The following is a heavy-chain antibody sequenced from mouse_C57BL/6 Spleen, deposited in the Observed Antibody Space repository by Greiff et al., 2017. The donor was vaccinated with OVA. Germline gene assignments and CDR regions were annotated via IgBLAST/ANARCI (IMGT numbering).Heavy chain of an antibody. D-gene: IGHD1-1*01. CDR2: IDPSDSYT. V-gene: IGHV1-50*01. J-gene: IGHJ2*01. CDR3: ASRYYGSSYDYFDY. Sequence: QVHVKQPGAELVKPGASVKLSCKASGYTFTSYWMQWVKQRPGQGLEWIGEIDPSDSYTNYNQKFKGKATLTVDTSSSTAYMQLSSLTSEDSAVYYCASRYYGSSYDYFDYWGQGTTLTVSS. CDR1: GYTFTSYW.